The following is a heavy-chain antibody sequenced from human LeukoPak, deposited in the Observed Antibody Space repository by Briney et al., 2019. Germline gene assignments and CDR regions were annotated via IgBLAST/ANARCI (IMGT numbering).Heavy chain of an antibody. CDR2: ISYDGSNK. J-gene: IGHJ4*02. D-gene: IGHD5-24*01. CDR1: GFTFSSYA. CDR3: AREPADGYNYFFTIGSGVGLDY. V-gene: IGHV3-30*04. Sequence: PGGSLRLSCAASGFTFSSYAMHWVRQAPGKGLEWVAVISYDGSNKYYADSVKGRFTISRDNSKNTLYLQMNSLRAEDTAVYYCAREPADGYNYFFTIGSGVGLDYWGQGTLVTVSS.